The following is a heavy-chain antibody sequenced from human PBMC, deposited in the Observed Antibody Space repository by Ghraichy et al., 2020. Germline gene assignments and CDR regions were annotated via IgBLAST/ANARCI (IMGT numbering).Heavy chain of an antibody. V-gene: IGHV3-66*01. D-gene: IGHD6-13*01. CDR3: ARDHRSAAGEYWYFDL. CDR2: IYSGGST. CDR1: GFTVSSNY. Sequence: GGSLRLSCAASGFTVSSNYMSWVRQAPGKGLEWVSVIYSGGSTYYADSVKGRFTISRDNSKNTLYLQMNSLRAEDTAVYYCARDHRSAAGEYWYFDLWGRGTLFTVSS. J-gene: IGHJ2*01.